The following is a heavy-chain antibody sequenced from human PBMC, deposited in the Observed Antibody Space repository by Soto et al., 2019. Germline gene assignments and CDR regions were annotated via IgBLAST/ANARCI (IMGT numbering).Heavy chain of an antibody. CDR1: GGSISTNY. D-gene: IGHD3-10*01. CDR2: IYYSGST. Sequence: LAGTSALSGGSISTNYWSWLRQPPGTGLKWIGSIYYSGSTNYNPSLKSRVTISVDTSKNQFSLKLSSVTAADTAVYYCVRSRFPSMVLPGCGAFDIWGQGTMV. CDR3: VRSRFPSMVLPGCGAFDI. J-gene: IGHJ3*02. V-gene: IGHV4-59*01.